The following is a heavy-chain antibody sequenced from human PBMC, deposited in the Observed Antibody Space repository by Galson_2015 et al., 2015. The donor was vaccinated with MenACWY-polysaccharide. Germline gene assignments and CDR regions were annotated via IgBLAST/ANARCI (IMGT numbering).Heavy chain of an antibody. V-gene: IGHV3-23*01. Sequence: SLRLSCAASGFNFSILVMTWVRQGPGKGLEWVSAISPGSGTAYYSDSVKGRFSISRDNSKDTLYLQMDSLRAEDTAVYYCVKGGWGDNWGQGSLVTVSS. CDR2: ISPGSGTA. D-gene: IGHD1-26*01. J-gene: IGHJ4*02. CDR3: VKGGWGDN. CDR1: GFNFSILV.